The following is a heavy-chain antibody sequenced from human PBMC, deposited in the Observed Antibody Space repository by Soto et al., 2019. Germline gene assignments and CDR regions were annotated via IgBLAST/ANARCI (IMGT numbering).Heavy chain of an antibody. J-gene: IGHJ6*02. Sequence: GGSLRLSCAASGFTFSSYNMNWVRQAPGKGLEWVSSISSSSSYIYYADSVKGRFTISRDNAKNSLYLQMNSLRAEDTAVYYCARVVQFDSRGLGLWGQGTRVTVSS. D-gene: IGHD3-22*01. CDR3: ARVVQFDSRGLGL. V-gene: IGHV3-21*01. CDR2: ISSSSSYI. CDR1: GFTFSSYN.